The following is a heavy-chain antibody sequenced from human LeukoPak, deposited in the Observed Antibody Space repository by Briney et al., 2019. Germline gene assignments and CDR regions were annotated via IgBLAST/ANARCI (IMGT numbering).Heavy chain of an antibody. V-gene: IGHV6-1*01. Sequence: SQTLSLTCAISGDSVSSNSAAWTWIRQSPSRGLEWLGRTYYRSKWYNDYEVSVQSRITINPDTSKNQFSLQLNSVTPEDTAVYYCARGRVTTIANYYYYYIDVWGKGTTVTVSS. CDR2: TYYRSKWYN. D-gene: IGHD4-17*01. CDR1: GDSVSSNSAA. J-gene: IGHJ6*03. CDR3: ARGRVTTIANYYYYYIDV.